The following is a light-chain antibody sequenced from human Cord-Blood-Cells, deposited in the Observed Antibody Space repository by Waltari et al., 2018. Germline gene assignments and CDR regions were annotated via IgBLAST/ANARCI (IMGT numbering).Light chain of an antibody. V-gene: IGLV2-11*01. CDR3: CSYAGSYTFVV. J-gene: IGLJ2*01. CDR1: RSDFGGYHY. Sequence: QSALTQPRSVSGSPGQSVPISCTGTRSDFGGYHYVSWYQQHPGKAPKLMIYDISKRPSGVPDRFSGSKSGNTASLTISGLQAEDEADYYCCSYAGSYTFVVFGGGTKLTVL. CDR2: DIS.